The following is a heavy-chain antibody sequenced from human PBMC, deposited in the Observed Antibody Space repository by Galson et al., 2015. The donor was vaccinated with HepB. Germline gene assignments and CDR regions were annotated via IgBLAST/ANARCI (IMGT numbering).Heavy chain of an antibody. CDR2: IRSKFYGATT. CDR3: SRGFGSVWLLDY. V-gene: IGHV3-49*03. J-gene: IGHJ4*02. D-gene: IGHD5/OR15-5a*01. Sequence: SLRLSCAGSGLTFGDYGMTWFRQAPGKGLEWVAHIRSKFYGATTEYSAPVRGRFTISRDDSKNIACLQMNSLKSEDTALYYCSRGFGSVWLLDYWGQGTLVTVSS. CDR1: GLTFGDYG.